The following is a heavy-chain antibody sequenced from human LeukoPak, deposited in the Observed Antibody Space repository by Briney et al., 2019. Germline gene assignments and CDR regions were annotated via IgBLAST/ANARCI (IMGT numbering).Heavy chain of an antibody. J-gene: IGHJ5*02. CDR1: GGSFSGYY. CDR2: IYTSGNT. Sequence: PSETLSLTCAVYGGSFSGYYWSWIRQPAGKGLEWIGRIYTSGNTNYNPSLKSRVTISVDTSKNQFSLKLSSVTAADTAVYYCASLYYYDSAPFDPWGQGTLVTVSS. V-gene: IGHV4-59*10. CDR3: ASLYYYDSAPFDP. D-gene: IGHD3-22*01.